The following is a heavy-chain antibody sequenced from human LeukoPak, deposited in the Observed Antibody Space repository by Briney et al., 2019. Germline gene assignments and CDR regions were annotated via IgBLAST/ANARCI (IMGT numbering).Heavy chain of an antibody. CDR3: ARSREWELLLDY. V-gene: IGHV4-39*01. CDR2: IYYSGST. J-gene: IGHJ4*02. Sequence: KPSETLSLTCTVSGGSISSSSYYWGWIRQPPGKGLEWIGSIYYSGSTYYNPSLKSRFTISVDTSKNQFSLKLSSVTAADTAVYYCARSREWELLLDYWGQGTLVTVSS. CDR1: GGSISSSSYY. D-gene: IGHD1-26*01.